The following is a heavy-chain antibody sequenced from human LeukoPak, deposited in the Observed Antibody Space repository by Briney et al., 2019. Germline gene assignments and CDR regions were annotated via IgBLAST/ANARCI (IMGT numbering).Heavy chain of an antibody. V-gene: IGHV3-23*01. CDR1: GFTFSSYA. D-gene: IGHD3-10*01. CDR2: ISGSGGST. CDR3: AKGDVLLWFGELLYPLDY. Sequence: GASLRLSCAASGFTFSSYAMSWVRQAPGKGLEWVSAISGSGGSTYYADSVKGRFTISRDNSKNTLYLQMNSLRAEDTAVYYCAKGDVLLWFGELLYPLDYWGRGTLVTVSS. J-gene: IGHJ4*02.